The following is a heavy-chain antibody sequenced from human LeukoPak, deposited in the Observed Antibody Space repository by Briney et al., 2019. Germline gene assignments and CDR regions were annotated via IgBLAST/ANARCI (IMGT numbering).Heavy chain of an antibody. CDR1: GFSFSAYT. V-gene: IGHV3-64*02. J-gene: IGHJ4*02. Sequence: GGSLRLSCAGSGFSFSAYTMHWVRQAPGKGPEYVSGINGNGGVTYHIESVKGRFTISRDNSKNTLYLQMDSLRAEDTAVYYCAKDLSSGWYPYYFDFWGRGTLVTVSS. CDR2: INGNGGVT. CDR3: AKDLSSGWYPYYFDF. D-gene: IGHD6-19*01.